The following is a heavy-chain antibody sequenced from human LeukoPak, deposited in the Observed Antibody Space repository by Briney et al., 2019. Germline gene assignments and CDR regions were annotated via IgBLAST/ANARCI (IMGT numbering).Heavy chain of an antibody. J-gene: IGHJ4*02. CDR1: GYPFSGYY. CDR3: ARENLNYYGSGSYLY. CDR2: INPESGAT. D-gene: IGHD3-10*01. Sequence: GASVTVSCKASGYPFSGYYIHWVRQGPGQGLEWLGWINPESGATKYAQRFEGRVTLTRDTSVTTVHMELSGLRYDDSAVYYCARENLNYYGSGSYLYWGQGSQVTVSS. V-gene: IGHV1-2*02.